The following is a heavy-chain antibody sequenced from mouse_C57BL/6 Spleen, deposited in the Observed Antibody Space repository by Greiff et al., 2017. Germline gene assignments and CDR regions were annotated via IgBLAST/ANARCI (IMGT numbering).Heavy chain of an antibody. V-gene: IGHV3-6*01. J-gene: IGHJ1*03. D-gene: IGHD1-1*01. CDR2: ISYDGSN. CDR3: ARVGYYYGSSYWYFDV. Sequence: ESGPGLVKPSQSLSLTCSVTGYSITSGYYWNWIRQFPGNKLEWMGYISYDGSNNYNPSLKNRISITRDTSKNQFFLKLNSVTTEDTATYYCARVGYYYGSSYWYFDVWGTGTTVTVSS. CDR1: GYSITSGYY.